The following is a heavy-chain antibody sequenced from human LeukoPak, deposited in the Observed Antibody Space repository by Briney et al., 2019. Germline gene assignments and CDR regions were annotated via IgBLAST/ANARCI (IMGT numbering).Heavy chain of an antibody. Sequence: ADSVKGRFTISRDNAKNSLYLQMNSLRAEDTAVYYCARENGNYDKPDNPFDPWGQGTLVTVSS. CDR3: ARENGNYDKPDNPFDP. D-gene: IGHD3-22*01. V-gene: IGHV3-48*01. J-gene: IGHJ5*02.